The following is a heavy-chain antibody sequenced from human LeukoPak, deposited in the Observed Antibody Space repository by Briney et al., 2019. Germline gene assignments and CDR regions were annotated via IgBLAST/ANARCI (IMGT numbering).Heavy chain of an antibody. J-gene: IGHJ3*02. CDR2: ISAYNGNT. D-gene: IGHD3-22*01. CDR1: GYTFTSYG. CDR3: ARGGYYDSSGYSTDAFDI. Sequence: ASVKVSCKASGYTFTSYGISWVRQAPGQGLEWMGWISAYNGNTNYAQKLQGRVTMTTDTSTSTAYMELRSLRSDDTAVYYCARGGYYDSSGYSTDAFDIWGQGTMVTVSS. V-gene: IGHV1-18*01.